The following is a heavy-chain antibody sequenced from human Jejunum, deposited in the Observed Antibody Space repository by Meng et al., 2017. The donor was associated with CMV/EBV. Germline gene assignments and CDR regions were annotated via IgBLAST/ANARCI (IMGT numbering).Heavy chain of an antibody. CDR1: GFAFSGDW. V-gene: IGHV3-74*01. Sequence: SGFAFSGDWMPWVRQAPGKGLMLVSRINADGTTSGYADSVKGRFTISRDNANNMLYLQLDSLRAEDTAVYYCVTNLYCSTDGCRNYWGQGTLVTVSS. CDR2: INADGTTS. J-gene: IGHJ4*02. D-gene: IGHD2-2*01. CDR3: VTNLYCSTDGCRNY.